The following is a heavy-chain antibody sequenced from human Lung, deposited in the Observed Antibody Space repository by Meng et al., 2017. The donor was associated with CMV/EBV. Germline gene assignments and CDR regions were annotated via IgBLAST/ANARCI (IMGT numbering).Heavy chain of an antibody. CDR1: GYTFTSYA. Sequence: QVQVVQSGSELEKPGASVRVSCKASGYTFTSYAMNWVRQAPGQGLEWMGIINTSVGYTSHAQKFQGRVTMTRDTSTSTVHMEVSSLRSADTAVYYCARASRVLGGFDYWGQGTLVTVSS. CDR3: ARASRVLGGFDY. J-gene: IGHJ4*02. V-gene: IGHV1-46*01. CDR2: INTSVGYT. D-gene: IGHD3-16*01.